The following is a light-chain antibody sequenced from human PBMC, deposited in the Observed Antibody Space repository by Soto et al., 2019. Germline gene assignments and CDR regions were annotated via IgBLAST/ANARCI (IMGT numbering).Light chain of an antibody. CDR3: QQYNTFWR. CDR2: DVA. V-gene: IGKV1-5*01. Sequence: EIQMTQSPSTLPASVGDRVTLTCRASQSISTWLSWYQRKPGKAPKPRIYDVASLVSGVLSGFSGSGSGTEFTLTISSLQPDDFAIYYCQQYNTFWRFGQGTKVDIK. J-gene: IGKJ1*01. CDR1: QSISTW.